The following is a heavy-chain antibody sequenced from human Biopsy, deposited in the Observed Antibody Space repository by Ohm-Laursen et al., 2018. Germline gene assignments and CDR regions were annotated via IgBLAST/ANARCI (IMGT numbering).Heavy chain of an antibody. J-gene: IGHJ5*02. D-gene: IGHD3-3*01. CDR2: VYYSGTT. CDR3: ARHDLSDDWSGCPNFFDR. V-gene: IGHV4-39*01. Sequence: SETLSLTCTLSGGSISSRTHHWGWIRQTPGKGLEWIGTVYYSGTTYDNPSFKSRVIISVDTSKNQFSLGLKSVTAADTAVYYCARHDLSDDWSGCPNFFDRWGQGTLVTVSS. CDR1: GGSISSRTHH.